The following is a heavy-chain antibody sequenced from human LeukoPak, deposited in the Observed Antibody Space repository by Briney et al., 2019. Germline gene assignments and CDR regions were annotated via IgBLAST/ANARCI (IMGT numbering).Heavy chain of an antibody. D-gene: IGHD2-2*01. Sequence: GGSLRLSCAASGFTFSSYAMHWVRQAPGKGLEWVAVISYDGSNKYYADSVKGRFTISRDNSKSTLYLQMNNLRAEDTAVYYCAKHWSYCSTASCFFNYYYYYMDVWGKGTTVTVSS. CDR2: ISYDGSNK. CDR3: AKHWSYCSTASCFFNYYYYYMDV. J-gene: IGHJ6*03. CDR1: GFTFSSYA. V-gene: IGHV3-30-3*02.